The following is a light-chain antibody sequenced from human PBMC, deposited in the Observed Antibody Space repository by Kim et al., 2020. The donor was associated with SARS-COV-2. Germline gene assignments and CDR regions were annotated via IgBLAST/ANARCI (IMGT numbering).Light chain of an antibody. CDR3: PQYNTYPYT. Sequence: SASVGDSVTITCRDSQSISSLLAWYQQTPGKAPRLLIYDASSLESGLPSRFSGSGSGTEFTLSISILQPDDFATYYCPQYNTYPYTFGQGTKLEI. CDR1: QSISSL. J-gene: IGKJ2*01. V-gene: IGKV1-5*01. CDR2: DAS.